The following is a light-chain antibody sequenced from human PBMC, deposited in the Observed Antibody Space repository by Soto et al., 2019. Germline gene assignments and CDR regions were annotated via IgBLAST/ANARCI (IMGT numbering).Light chain of an antibody. CDR1: SSNIGAGYD. CDR3: QSYDSSLSGYG. V-gene: IGLV1-40*01. Sequence: QSVLTQPPSVSGAPGKRVTISCTGRSSNIGAGYDVHWYQQLPGTAPKLLTYGNSNRPLGVPDRFSGSKSGTSASLAITGLQDEDEADYYCQSYDSSLSGYGFGTGTKVTVL. J-gene: IGLJ1*01. CDR2: GNS.